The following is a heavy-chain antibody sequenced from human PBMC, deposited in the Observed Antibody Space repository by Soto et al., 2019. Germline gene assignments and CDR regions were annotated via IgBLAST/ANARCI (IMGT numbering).Heavy chain of an antibody. CDR3: SRSEVGDYMDV. Sequence: QAQREQSGAEVKEPGASVKVSCKAYENTFTNYDSIWGRQAPGQGLEWMVWLNPNNVNTGYAPKFRGRVTMTRDPSKRTAFMEMSSLRAEDTAVYYCSRSEVGDYMDVWGKGTTVTVSS. J-gene: IGHJ6*03. CDR2: LNPNNVNT. D-gene: IGHD3-3*01. CDR1: ENTFTNYD. V-gene: IGHV1-8*01.